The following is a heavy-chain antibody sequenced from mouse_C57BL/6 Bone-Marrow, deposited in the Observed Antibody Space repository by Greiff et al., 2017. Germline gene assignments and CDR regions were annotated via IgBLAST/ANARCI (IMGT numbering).Heavy chain of an antibody. CDR3: TAVVAYYFDY. CDR2: IRLKSDNYAT. Sequence: EVKLVESGGGLVQPGGSMKLSCVASGFTFSNYWMNWVRQSPEKGLEWVAQIRLKSDNYATHYAESVKGRFTISRDDSKSSVYLQMNNLRAEDTGIYYCTAVVAYYFDYWGQGTTLTVSS. CDR1: GFTFSNYW. D-gene: IGHD1-1*01. J-gene: IGHJ2*01. V-gene: IGHV6-3*01.